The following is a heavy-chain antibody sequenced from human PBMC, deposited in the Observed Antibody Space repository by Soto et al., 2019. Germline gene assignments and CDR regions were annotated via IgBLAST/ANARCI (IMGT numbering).Heavy chain of an antibody. J-gene: IGHJ5*01. Sequence: ASVKVSCKTSGFTFSSYDVHWVRQAPGQGLEWMGITKPSAGSTTYAEKFQGRIAVTRDTSTTTVYMELNRLTSEDTAVYFCARYGGYSYGYDSWG. D-gene: IGHD5-18*01. CDR2: TKPSAGST. CDR1: GFTFSSYD. V-gene: IGHV1-46*01. CDR3: ARYGGYSYGYDS.